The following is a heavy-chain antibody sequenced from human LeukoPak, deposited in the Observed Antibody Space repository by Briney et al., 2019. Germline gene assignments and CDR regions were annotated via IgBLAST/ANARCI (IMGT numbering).Heavy chain of an antibody. CDR2: ISYDGSNK. D-gene: IGHD4-11*01. J-gene: IGHJ4*02. CDR1: GFTFSSCG. Sequence: GSLRLSCAASGFTFSSCGMHWVRQAPGKGLEWVAVISYDGSNKYYAGSVKGRFTISRDNSKSTLYLQMNSLRAEDTAVYYCARVRPGSNYVDFDYWGQGTLVTVSS. CDR3: ARVRPGSNYVDFDY. V-gene: IGHV3-33*05.